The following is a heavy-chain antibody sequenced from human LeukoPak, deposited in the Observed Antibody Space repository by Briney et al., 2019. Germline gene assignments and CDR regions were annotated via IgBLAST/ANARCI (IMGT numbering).Heavy chain of an antibody. CDR2: MNPNSGNT. CDR3: ARGRFSLY. V-gene: IGHV1-8*02. Sequence: GASVKVSCKASGYTITSYDINWVRQATGQGLEWMGWMNPNSGNTGYAQKFQGRVTMTRSTSISTAYMELTGLRSDDTAVYYCARGRFSLYWGQGTLVTVSS. J-gene: IGHJ4*02. CDR1: GYTITSYD.